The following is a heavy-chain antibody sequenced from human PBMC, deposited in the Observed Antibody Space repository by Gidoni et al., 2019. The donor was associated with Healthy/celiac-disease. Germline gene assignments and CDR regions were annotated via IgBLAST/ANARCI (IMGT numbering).Heavy chain of an antibody. CDR3: ARDYRPYGTGTTDGSDY. Sequence: EVQLVESVGGLVKPGGSLRLSCAASGFTFSRYSMNWVRQAPGKGLEWVSSISSSSSYIYYADSVKGRFTISRDNAKNSLYLQMNSLRAEDTAVYYCARDYRPYGTGTTDGSDYWGQGTLVTVSS. CDR2: ISSSSSYI. D-gene: IGHD1-1*01. V-gene: IGHV3-21*01. CDR1: GFTFSRYS. J-gene: IGHJ4*02.